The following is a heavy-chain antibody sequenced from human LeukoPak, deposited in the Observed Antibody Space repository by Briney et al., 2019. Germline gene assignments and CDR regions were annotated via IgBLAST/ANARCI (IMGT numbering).Heavy chain of an antibody. CDR3: ARVIGGMDTAMESDYYYYGMDV. V-gene: IGHV3-7*05. CDR1: GFTFSSYW. CDR2: IKQDGSEK. Sequence: PGGSLRLSCAASGFTFSSYWMSWVRQAPGKGLEWVANIKQDGSEKYYVDSVKGRFTISRDNAKNSLYLQMNSLRAEDTAVYYCARVIGGMDTAMESDYYYYGMDVWGQGTTVTVPS. J-gene: IGHJ6*02. D-gene: IGHD5-18*01.